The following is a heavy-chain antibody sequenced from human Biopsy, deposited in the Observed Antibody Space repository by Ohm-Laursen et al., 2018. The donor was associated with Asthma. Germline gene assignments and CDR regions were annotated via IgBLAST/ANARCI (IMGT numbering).Heavy chain of an antibody. V-gene: IGHV1-69*13. J-gene: IGHJ6*02. D-gene: IGHD6-19*01. CDR2: IMTVFGTT. CDR1: GGTFSNFA. Sequence: PSVYASCKAPGGTFSNFAISWVRQAPGQGLEWLGGIMTVFGTTTHAQKFQGRVTITADESTSTAYMEVTSLRSEDTAIYYCARCQVGYSSGWSLLLKKIYYSGMDVWGQGTAVTVSS. CDR3: ARCQVGYSSGWSLLLKKIYYSGMDV.